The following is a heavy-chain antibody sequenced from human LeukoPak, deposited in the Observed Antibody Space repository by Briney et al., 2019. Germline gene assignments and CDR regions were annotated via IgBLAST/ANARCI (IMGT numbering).Heavy chain of an antibody. D-gene: IGHD6-19*01. CDR2: IYTSGST. CDR1: GGSISSGSYY. Sequence: SETLSLTCTVSGGSISSGSYYWRWIRQPAGKGLEWIGRIYTSGSTNYNPSLKSRVTISVDTSKNQFSLKLSSVTAADTAVYYCARDLIAVAGTFWFDSWGQGTWSPSPQ. J-gene: IGHJ5*01. CDR3: ARDLIAVAGTFWFDS. V-gene: IGHV4-61*02.